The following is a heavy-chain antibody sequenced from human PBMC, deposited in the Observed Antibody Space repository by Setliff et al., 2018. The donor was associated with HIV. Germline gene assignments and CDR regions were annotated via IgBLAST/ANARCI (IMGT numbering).Heavy chain of an antibody. Sequence: SVKVSCKASGGTFSSYAISWVRQAPGQGLEWMGGIIPIFGTANYAQKFQGRVTITTDESTSTAYMELRSLRSDDTAVYYCARNFYDSSGYRYDYWGQGTPVTVSS. D-gene: IGHD3-22*01. CDR2: IIPIFGTA. CDR1: GGTFSSYA. J-gene: IGHJ4*02. V-gene: IGHV1-69*05. CDR3: ARNFYDSSGYRYDY.